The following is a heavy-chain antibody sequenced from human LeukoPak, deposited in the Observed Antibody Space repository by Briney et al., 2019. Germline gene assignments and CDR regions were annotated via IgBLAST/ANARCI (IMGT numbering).Heavy chain of an antibody. D-gene: IGHD6-13*01. Sequence: GGSLRLSCAASGFTFSNYGMHWVRQAPGKGLEWVAVISYDGSDKYYTDSVKGRYTISRDNSKNTLYLQMNRLSGEDTAVYYCAKDRGSSWYYFDDWGQGTLVTVSS. CDR3: AKDRGSSWYYFDD. J-gene: IGHJ4*02. V-gene: IGHV3-30*18. CDR1: GFTFSNYG. CDR2: ISYDGSDK.